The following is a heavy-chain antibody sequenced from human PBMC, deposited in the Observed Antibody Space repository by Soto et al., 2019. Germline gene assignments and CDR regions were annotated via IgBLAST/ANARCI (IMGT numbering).Heavy chain of an antibody. Sequence: PGGSLRLSCAASGFTFSCYDMIWLPQAPGKGLKWFQAISGRGGNTYYAGSVKGVFANSRDNSKNTLYLQMNSLRAEDTALYYCPKDRGPYESSAHYGMDVWGQGTTVTVAS. D-gene: IGHD3-22*01. V-gene: IGHV3-23*01. CDR3: PKDRGPYESSAHYGMDV. CDR1: GFTFSCYD. J-gene: IGHJ6*02. CDR2: ISGRGGNT.